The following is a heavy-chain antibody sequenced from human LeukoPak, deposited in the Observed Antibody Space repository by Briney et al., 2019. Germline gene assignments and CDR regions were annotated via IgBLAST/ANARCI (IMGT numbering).Heavy chain of an antibody. J-gene: IGHJ3*02. CDR1: GGSISSYY. CDR3: AVQGYYDFWSGYYDAFDI. V-gene: IGHV4-59*01. Sequence: SETLSLTCTVSGGSISSYYWSRIRQPPGKGLEWIGYIYYSGSTNYNPSLKSRVTISVDTSKNQFSLKLSSVTAADTAVYYCAVQGYYDFWSGYYDAFDIWGQGTMVTVSS. D-gene: IGHD3-3*01. CDR2: IYYSGST.